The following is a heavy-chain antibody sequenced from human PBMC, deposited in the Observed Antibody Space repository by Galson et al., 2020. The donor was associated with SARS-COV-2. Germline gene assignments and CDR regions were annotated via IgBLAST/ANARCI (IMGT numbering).Heavy chain of an antibody. V-gene: IGHV4-39*01. Sequence: ETSETLSLTCSVSGGSISSSNYYWGWVRQPPGKGLEWIGSIYYNGRTYYNPSLKSRVTISVNTSKNQFSLRLSSVTAADTAIYYVVRLRSTGWYYNWGQGTLVAVSS. CDR3: VRLRSTGWYYN. CDR2: IYYNGRT. D-gene: IGHD6-19*01. J-gene: IGHJ4*02. CDR1: GGSISSSNYY.